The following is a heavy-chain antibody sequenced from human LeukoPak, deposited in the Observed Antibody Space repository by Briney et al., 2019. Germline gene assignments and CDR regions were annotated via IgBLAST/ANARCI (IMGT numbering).Heavy chain of an antibody. CDR2: IKQDGSEK. Sequence: PGGSLRLSCAASGFTFSSYWTSWVRQAPGKGLEWVANIKQDGSEKYYVDSVKGRFTISRDNAKNSLFLQMNSLRAEDTGVYYCARDGLYSSSWYNWFDPWGQGTLVTVSS. CDR3: ARDGLYSSSWYNWFDP. CDR1: GFTFSSYW. D-gene: IGHD6-13*01. V-gene: IGHV3-7*01. J-gene: IGHJ5*02.